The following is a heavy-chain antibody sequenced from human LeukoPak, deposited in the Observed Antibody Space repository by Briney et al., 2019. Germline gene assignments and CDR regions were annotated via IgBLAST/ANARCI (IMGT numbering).Heavy chain of an antibody. V-gene: IGHV4-39*01. J-gene: IGHJ6*02. CDR3: ARHDYDFWSGYYYRYYGMDV. Sequence: SETLSLTCTVSGGSISSSSYYWGWIRQPPGKGLEWIGSIYYSGSTYYNPSLKSRVTISVDTSKNQFSLKLSSVTAADTAVNYCARHDYDFWSGYYYRYYGMDVWGQGTTVTVSS. CDR1: GGSISSSSYY. CDR2: IYYSGST. D-gene: IGHD3-3*01.